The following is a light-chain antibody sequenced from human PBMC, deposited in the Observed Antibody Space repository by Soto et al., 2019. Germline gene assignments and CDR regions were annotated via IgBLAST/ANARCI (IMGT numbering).Light chain of an antibody. CDR1: QPISGV. CDR2: GAS. V-gene: IGKV1-5*01. J-gene: IGKJ1*01. CDR3: QHYNSYSEA. Sequence: IQSTQSPSSLSAFVGNRVNISCRTGQPISGVLNWYQQKPGKAPKLLIFGASNLQTGVPSRFSGSGYGTDFSLTIRDMNNDDFETYYCQHYNSYSEAFGQGTQVDIK.